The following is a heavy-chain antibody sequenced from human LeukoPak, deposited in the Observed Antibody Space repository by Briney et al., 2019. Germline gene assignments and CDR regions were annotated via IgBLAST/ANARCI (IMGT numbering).Heavy chain of an antibody. J-gene: IGHJ6*02. V-gene: IGHV3-74*01. D-gene: IGHD6-19*01. Sequence: GSLRLSCAASGFTFSTYWIHWVRQAPGKGLVWVSRINGDGSSTSYADSVKGRFTISRDNAKNTLYLQMNSLRAEDTAVYYCASPSPVAGGYGMDVWGQGTTVTVSS. CDR2: INGDGSST. CDR1: GFTFSTYW. CDR3: ASPSPVAGGYGMDV.